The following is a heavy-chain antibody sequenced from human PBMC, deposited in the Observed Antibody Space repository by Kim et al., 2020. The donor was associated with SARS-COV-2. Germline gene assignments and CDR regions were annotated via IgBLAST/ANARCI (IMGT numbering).Heavy chain of an antibody. Sequence: GGSLRLSCAASGFTFGDYAMHWVRQAPGKGLEWVSGIRWDGGSIGYADSVKGRFTISRDNAKNSLYLQMNSLRAEDTAMYYCAKDIRVLGGGGMDVWGKGTTATVS. CDR1: GFTFGDYA. CDR3: AKDIRVLGGGGMDV. V-gene: IGHV3-9*01. D-gene: IGHD6-6*01. CDR2: IRWDGGSI. J-gene: IGHJ6*04.